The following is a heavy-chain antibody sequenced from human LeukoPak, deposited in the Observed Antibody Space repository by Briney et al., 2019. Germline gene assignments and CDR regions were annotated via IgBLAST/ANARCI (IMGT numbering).Heavy chain of an antibody. CDR1: GYTFTGYY. J-gene: IGHJ4*02. V-gene: IGHV1-2*02. CDR2: INPNSGGT. D-gene: IGHD1-26*01. CDR3: ASPIHIVGATKWDYFDY. Sequence: ASVKVSCKASGYTFTGYYMHWVRQAPGLGLEWMGWINPNSGGTNYAQKFQGRVTMTRDTSISTAYMELSRLRSDDTAVYYCASPIHIVGATKWDYFDYWGQGTLVAVSS.